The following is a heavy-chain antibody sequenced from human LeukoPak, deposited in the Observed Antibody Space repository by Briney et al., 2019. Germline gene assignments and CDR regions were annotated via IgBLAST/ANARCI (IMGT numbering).Heavy chain of an antibody. CDR3: AREPGTATGY. CDR1: GYTFTGYY. Sequence: GASVTVTCKASGYTFTGYYLHWVRQAPGQGLERMGWIYPNTGGTKSTQKFQGRVSMTRDTSITTAYMEINRLTSDDTAVYYCAREPGTATGYWGQGNLVTVSS. V-gene: IGHV1-2*02. J-gene: IGHJ4*02. CDR2: IYPNTGGT. D-gene: IGHD1-1*01.